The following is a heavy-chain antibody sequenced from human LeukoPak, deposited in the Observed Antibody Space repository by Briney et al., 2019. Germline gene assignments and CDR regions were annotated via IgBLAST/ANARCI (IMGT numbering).Heavy chain of an antibody. CDR2: INDSGRT. V-gene: IGHV4-34*01. CDR1: GGSFSNYY. Sequence: SETLSLTCAVYGGSFSNYYWSWIRQTPGKGMEWIGEINDSGRTNYNPSLMSRVTVSVDTSKNQFSLRLASVTATDTAVYYCARRWNYGRNYYIDVWGKGAAVSVSS. CDR3: ARRWNYGRNYYIDV. J-gene: IGHJ6*03. D-gene: IGHD1-7*01.